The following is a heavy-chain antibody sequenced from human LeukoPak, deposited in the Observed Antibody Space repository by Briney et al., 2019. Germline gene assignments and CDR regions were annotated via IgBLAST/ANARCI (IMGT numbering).Heavy chain of an antibody. D-gene: IGHD3-9*01. CDR3: AKERVDWRYFDY. Sequence: GGSLRLSCAASEFTFTYYAMHWVRQAPGKGLEWVAFIRHDGTNKHYADSVEGRFTVSRDNSNNTLYLQMNSLRAEDTAVYYCAKERVDWRYFDYWGQGTLVTVSS. CDR1: EFTFTYYA. V-gene: IGHV3-30*02. J-gene: IGHJ4*02. CDR2: IRHDGTNK.